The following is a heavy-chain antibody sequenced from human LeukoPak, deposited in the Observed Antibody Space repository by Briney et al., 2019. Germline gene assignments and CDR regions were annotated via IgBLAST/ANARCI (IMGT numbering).Heavy chain of an antibody. CDR1: GGTFSSYA. J-gene: IGHJ6*03. CDR3: ARHRPGGSPWPPDYYYYMDV. CDR2: IIPIFGTA. V-gene: IGHV1-69*05. Sequence: GASVKVSCKASGGTFSSYAISWVRQAPGQGLEWMGRIIPIFGTANYAQKFQGRVTTTTDESTSTAYMELSSLRSEDTAVYYCARHRPGGSPWPPDYYYYMDVWGKGTTVTVSS. D-gene: IGHD3-16*01.